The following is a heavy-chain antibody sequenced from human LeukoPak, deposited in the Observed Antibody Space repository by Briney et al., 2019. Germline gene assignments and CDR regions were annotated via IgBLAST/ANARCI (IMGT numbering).Heavy chain of an antibody. J-gene: IGHJ4*02. CDR1: GFTFSSYW. CDR2: IKQDGSEK. Sequence: PGGSLRLSCAASGFTFSSYWMSWVRQAPGKGLEWVANIKQDGSEKYYVDSVKGRFTISRDNAKNSLYLQMNSLRAEDTAVYYCARDEDYYYDSSGFDYWGQGTLVTVSS. CDR3: ARDEDYYYDSSGFDY. D-gene: IGHD3-22*01. V-gene: IGHV3-7*01.